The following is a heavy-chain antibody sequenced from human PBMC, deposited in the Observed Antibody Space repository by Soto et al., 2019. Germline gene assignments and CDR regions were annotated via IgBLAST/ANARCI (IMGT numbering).Heavy chain of an antibody. D-gene: IGHD7-27*01. CDR1: GFTFSGYW. CDR2: LNPNGTFT. J-gene: IGHJ4*02. CDR3: TSRWTSTTYWGPFDN. Sequence: EVQLVESGGGLVQPGGSLRLSCAGSGFTFSGYWMHWVRQAPGKGPVWVSRLNPNGTFTTNADSVKGRFTISRDNAKNTVYLQSNSLRAVDTAVYYCTSRWTSTTYWGPFDNWGQGTLVTVSS. V-gene: IGHV3-74*01.